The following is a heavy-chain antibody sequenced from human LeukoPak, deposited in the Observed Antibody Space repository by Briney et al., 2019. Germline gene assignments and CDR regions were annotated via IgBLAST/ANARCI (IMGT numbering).Heavy chain of an antibody. V-gene: IGHV1-69*04. CDR1: GGTFSSYA. J-gene: IGHJ4*02. CDR3: ARQYSSSWYCFDY. Sequence: ASVKVSCKASGGTFSSYAISWVRQAPGQGLEWMGRIIPILGIANYAQKFQGRVTITADKSTSTAYMELSSLRSEDTAVYYCARQYSSSWYCFDYWGQGTLVTVSS. D-gene: IGHD6-13*01. CDR2: IIPILGIA.